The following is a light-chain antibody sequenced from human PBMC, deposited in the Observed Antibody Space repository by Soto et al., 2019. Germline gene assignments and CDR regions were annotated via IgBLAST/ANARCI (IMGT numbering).Light chain of an antibody. CDR1: SSDVGSYNL. CDR2: EGS. J-gene: IGLJ2*01. V-gene: IGLV2-23*01. CDR3: CSYAGSSTLV. Sequence: QSALTQPASVSGSPGQSITISCTGTSSDVGSYNLVSWYQQHPGKAPKLMIYEGSNRPSGVSNRFSGSKSGNTASLTISGLQAEDEADYYCCSYAGSSTLVFGGGTQVTVL.